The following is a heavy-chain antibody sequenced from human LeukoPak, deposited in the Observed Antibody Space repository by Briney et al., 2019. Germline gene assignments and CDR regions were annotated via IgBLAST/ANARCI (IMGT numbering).Heavy chain of an antibody. Sequence: GRSLRLSCAASGFTFSSYGMHWVRQAPGKGLELVAVISYDGSNKYYADSVKGRFTISRDNSKNTLYLQMNSLRAEDTAVYYCAKDRDMTTDYGMDAWGKGTTVTVSS. CDR1: GFTFSSYG. J-gene: IGHJ6*04. CDR2: ISYDGSNK. V-gene: IGHV3-30*18. D-gene: IGHD4-17*01. CDR3: AKDRDMTTDYGMDA.